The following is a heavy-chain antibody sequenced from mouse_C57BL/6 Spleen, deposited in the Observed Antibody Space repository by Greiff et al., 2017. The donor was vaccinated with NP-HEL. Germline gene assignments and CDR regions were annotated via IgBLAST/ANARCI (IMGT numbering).Heavy chain of an antibody. CDR1: GFTFTDYY. J-gene: IGHJ2*01. CDR3: ARSYYGSSVDY. V-gene: IGHV7-3*01. D-gene: IGHD1-1*01. Sequence: EVQRVESGGGLVQPGGSLSLSCAASGFTFTDYYMSWVRQPPGKALEWLGFIRNKANGYTTEYSASVKGRFTISRDNSQSILYLQMNALRAEDSATYYCARSYYGSSVDYWGQGTTLTVSS. CDR2: IRNKANGYTT.